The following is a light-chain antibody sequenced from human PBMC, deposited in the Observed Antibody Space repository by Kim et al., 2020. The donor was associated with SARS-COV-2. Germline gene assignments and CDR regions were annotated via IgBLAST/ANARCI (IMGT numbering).Light chain of an antibody. V-gene: IGKV3-20*01. Sequence: LAAGERASGSWRAGQSVSSNDVACDQQKPGQAPRLLIYGASSRATGIPDRFSGSGSGTDFTLTITRLEPEDFAVYYCQQYSSSPATFGQGTKVDIK. CDR2: GAS. J-gene: IGKJ1*01. CDR3: QQYSSSPAT. CDR1: QSVSSND.